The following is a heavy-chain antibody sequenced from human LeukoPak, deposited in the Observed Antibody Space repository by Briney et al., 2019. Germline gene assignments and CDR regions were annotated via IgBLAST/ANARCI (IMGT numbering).Heavy chain of an antibody. Sequence: GESLKISCKASGYSFTDYWIGWVRQMPGKGLEGMAIIYPADADARYTSRPSFQGQVTISADKSISTAYLPWSSLKASDTAMYYCARSTSGSFDYWGQGTPVTVSS. CDR1: GYSFTDYW. J-gene: IGHJ4*02. D-gene: IGHD3-10*01. CDR2: IYPADADA. V-gene: IGHV5-51*01. CDR3: ARSTSGSFDY.